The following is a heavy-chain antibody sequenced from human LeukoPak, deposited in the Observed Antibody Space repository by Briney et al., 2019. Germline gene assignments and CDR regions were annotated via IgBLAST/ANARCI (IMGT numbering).Heavy chain of an antibody. Sequence: KPLGTPSLTFRVSGASLSNFYWSWIRQSPRKGLEWIGFFHYSGSTNYNPSLNSRVTTSIDTSMNQLSLTLVSVTAADTAVYFCARHHDGGPKLRLDFWGLGVLVTVSS. CDR3: ARHHDGGPKLRLDF. CDR1: GASLSNFY. D-gene: IGHD2-15*01. J-gene: IGHJ4*02. V-gene: IGHV4-59*08. CDR2: FHYSGST.